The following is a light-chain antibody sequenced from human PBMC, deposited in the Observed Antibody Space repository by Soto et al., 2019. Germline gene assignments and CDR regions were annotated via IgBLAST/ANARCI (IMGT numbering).Light chain of an antibody. CDR1: QSVRSSF. CDR2: GAS. J-gene: IGKJ5*01. V-gene: IGKV3D-20*02. Sequence: EIVMTQSPATLSVSPGERATLSCRASQSVRSSFLAWYQHKPGQAPRLLIYGASNRATGIPARFSGSGSGTDFTLTISRLEPEDFAVYYCQQRSNWPPTCGQGTRLEIK. CDR3: QQRSNWPPT.